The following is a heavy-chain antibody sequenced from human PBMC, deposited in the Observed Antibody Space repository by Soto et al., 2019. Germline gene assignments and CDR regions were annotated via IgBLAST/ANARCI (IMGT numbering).Heavy chain of an antibody. Sequence: EEQLVESGGGLVQLGGSLRLSCAASGFSVSEKHMSWVRQAPGKGLEWVSTIYSIYGRSRTCYADSVEGRFTISRDNSKNTLPLQMHPLRAEDTAVYYCARADRSAFEVWGQGAMVTVSS. CDR1: GFSVSEKH. V-gene: IGHV3-66*01. J-gene: IGHJ3*01. CDR3: ARADRSAFEV. CDR2: IYSIYGRSRT.